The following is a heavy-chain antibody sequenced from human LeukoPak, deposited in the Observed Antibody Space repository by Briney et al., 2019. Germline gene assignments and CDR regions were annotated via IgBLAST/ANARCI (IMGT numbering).Heavy chain of an antibody. CDR2: ISGSGGDT. D-gene: IGHD4-17*01. CDR3: AKTNGDYGRFYFDY. Sequence: GGSLRLSCAASGFTFSNYAMSWVRQAPGKGREWVSGISGSGGDTYYADSVKGRFTISRDNSKNTLYLQMNSLRAEDTAVYYCAKTNGDYGRFYFDYWGQGILVTVSS. V-gene: IGHV3-23*01. CDR1: GFTFSNYA. J-gene: IGHJ4*02.